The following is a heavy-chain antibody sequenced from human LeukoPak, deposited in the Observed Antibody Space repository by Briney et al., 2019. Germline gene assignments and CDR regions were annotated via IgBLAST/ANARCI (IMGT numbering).Heavy chain of an antibody. V-gene: IGHV4-30-4*01. CDR2: IYYSEST. J-gene: IGHJ3*02. CDR3: ASSQYYYGSGLLGAFDI. D-gene: IGHD3-10*01. Sequence: SQTLSLTCTVSGGSISSCDYYWSWIRQPPGKGLEWIGYIYYSESTYYNPSLKSRVTISVDTSKNQFSLKLSSVTAADTAVYYCASSQYYYGSGLLGAFDIWGQGTMVTVSS. CDR1: GGSISSCDYY.